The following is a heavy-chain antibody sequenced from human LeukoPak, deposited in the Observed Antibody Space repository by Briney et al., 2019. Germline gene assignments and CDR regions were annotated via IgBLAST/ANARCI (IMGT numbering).Heavy chain of an antibody. J-gene: IGHJ4*02. CDR1: GFTFSSYG. V-gene: IGHV3-30*03. CDR3: ARLEPPEYYFDY. D-gene: IGHD3-3*01. Sequence: GGSLRLSCAASGFTFSSYGMHWVRQAPGKGLEWVAVISYDGSNKYYADSVKGRFTISRDNSKNTLYLQMNSLRAEDTAVYYCARLEPPEYYFDYWGQGTLVTVSS. CDR2: ISYDGSNK.